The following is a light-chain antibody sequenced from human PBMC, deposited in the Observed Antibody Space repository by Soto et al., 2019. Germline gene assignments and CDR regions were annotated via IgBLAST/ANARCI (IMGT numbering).Light chain of an antibody. CDR2: GVS. CDR1: QSFSSNY. CDR3: QQYGSSPRT. J-gene: IGKJ1*01. Sequence: EIVLTQSPGTLSLSPGDRAALSCRASQSFSSNYLAWYQQIPGQAPRLLIYGVSSRATGIPDRFSGSGSGTDFTLTISRMEPEDFAVYYCQQYGSSPRTFGQGTKVDIK. V-gene: IGKV3-20*01.